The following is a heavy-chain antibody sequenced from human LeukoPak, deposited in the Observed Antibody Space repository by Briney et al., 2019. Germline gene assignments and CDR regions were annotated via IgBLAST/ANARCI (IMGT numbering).Heavy chain of an antibody. J-gene: IGHJ4*02. D-gene: IGHD6-13*01. CDR2: SCHSGCT. Sequence: SGTLSLTCAVSGDSFSSCSWWWWVRPPPGGGLGWSGDSCHSGCTNYNPSVKGRVTISVDQSKNQFSLKVSSVTAADTAVYYCAGGAVLYSGSFWFDYWGQGTLVTVSS. CDR3: AGGAVLYSGSFWFDY. V-gene: IGHV4-4*02. CDR1: GDSFSSCSW.